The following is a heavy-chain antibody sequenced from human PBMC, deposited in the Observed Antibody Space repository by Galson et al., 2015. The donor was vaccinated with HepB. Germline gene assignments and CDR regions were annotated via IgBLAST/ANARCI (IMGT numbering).Heavy chain of an antibody. J-gene: IGHJ4*02. CDR2: IYPDDSGT. CDR3: ARHDGGILTGAFHL. V-gene: IGHV5-51*01. Sequence: QSGAEVKKPGESLQISCKGSGYNFYNYWIGWVRQMPGKGLEWMGIIYPDDSGTRYSPSFQGQVTISADKSTSTAYLRWSSLRASDTAIYYCARHDGGILTGAFHLWGQGALVTVSS. D-gene: IGHD3-9*01. CDR1: GYNFYNYW.